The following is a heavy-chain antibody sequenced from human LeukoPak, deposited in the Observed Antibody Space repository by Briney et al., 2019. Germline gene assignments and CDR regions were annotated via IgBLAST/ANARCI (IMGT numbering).Heavy chain of an antibody. CDR3: TRYNFNDYVWGSYRPSLYYLDY. CDR1: GFTFGDYA. V-gene: IGHV3-49*04. CDR2: IRSKAYGGTT. D-gene: IGHD3-16*02. J-gene: IGHJ4*02. Sequence: PGRSLRLSCTASGFTFGDYAMSWVRQAPGKGLEWVGFIRSKAYGGTTEYAASVKGRFTISRDDSKSIAYLQMNSLKTEDTAVYYCTRYNFNDYVWGSYRPSLYYLDYWGQGTLVTVSS.